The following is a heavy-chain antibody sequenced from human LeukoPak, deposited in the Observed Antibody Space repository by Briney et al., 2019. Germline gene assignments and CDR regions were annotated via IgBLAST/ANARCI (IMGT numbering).Heavy chain of an antibody. Sequence: GRSLRLSCAASGFTFSSYGMHWVRQAPGKGLEWVAVIWYDGSNKYYADSVKGRFTISRDNSKNTLYLQMNSLRAEDTAVYYCAKEYSSSWYPFDYWGQGTLVTVSS. CDR3: AKEYSSSWYPFDY. CDR1: GFTFSSYG. J-gene: IGHJ4*02. D-gene: IGHD6-13*01. CDR2: IWYDGSNK. V-gene: IGHV3-33*06.